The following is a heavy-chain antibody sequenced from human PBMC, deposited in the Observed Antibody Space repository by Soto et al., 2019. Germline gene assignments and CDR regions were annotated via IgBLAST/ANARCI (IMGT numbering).Heavy chain of an antibody. D-gene: IGHD6-19*01. V-gene: IGHV5-51*01. CDR1: GYSFTSYW. J-gene: IGHJ4*02. Sequence: GDSLKISFKGSGYSFTSYWIGWVRQMPGKGLEWMGIIYPGDSDTRYSPSFQGQVTISADKSISTAYLQWSSLKASDTAMYYCARTRYSSGWSDFDYWGQGTLVTVSS. CDR3: ARTRYSSGWSDFDY. CDR2: IYPGDSDT.